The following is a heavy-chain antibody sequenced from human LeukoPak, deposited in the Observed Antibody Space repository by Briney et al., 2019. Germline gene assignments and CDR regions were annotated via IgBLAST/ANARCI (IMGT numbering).Heavy chain of an antibody. D-gene: IGHD2-15*01. CDR3: ASLPGYCSGGSCYHDRSGFDP. CDR1: GFTFSSYW. V-gene: IGHV3-7*03. CDR2: IKQDGSEK. J-gene: IGHJ5*02. Sequence: GGSLRLSCAASGFTFSSYWMSWVRQAPGKGLEWVANIKQDGSEKYYVDSVKGRFTISRDNAKNSLYLQMNSLRAEDTAVYYCASLPGYCSGGSCYHDRSGFDPWGQGTLVTVSS.